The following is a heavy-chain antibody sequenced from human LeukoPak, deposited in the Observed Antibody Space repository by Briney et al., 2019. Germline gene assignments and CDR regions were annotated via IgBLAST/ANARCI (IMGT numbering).Heavy chain of an antibody. D-gene: IGHD2-8*02. CDR3: AGHHPRNTVDF. CDR2: ISDIGSI. CDR1: GFTFSDYY. V-gene: IGHV4-59*08. Sequence: PGGSLRLSCAASGFTFSDYYMSWIRQPPGKGLEWIAYISDIGSINYNPSLKSRVTILLDTSKNQFSLKLSSVTAADTAVYYCAGHHPRNTVDFWGQGTLVTVSS. J-gene: IGHJ4*02.